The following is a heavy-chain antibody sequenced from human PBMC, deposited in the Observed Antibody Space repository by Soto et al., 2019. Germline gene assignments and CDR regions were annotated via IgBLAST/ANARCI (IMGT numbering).Heavy chain of an antibody. Sequence: GESLKISCKGSGYKFSTYWIGWVRQMPGKGLEWMGIIYPGDSDTRYSPSFQGQVTISADKSISTAYLQWSSLKASDTAIYYCARPLSFDFWSGSFVWGQGPTVTVSS. J-gene: IGHJ6*02. CDR1: GYKFSTYW. D-gene: IGHD3-3*01. V-gene: IGHV5-51*01. CDR2: IYPGDSDT. CDR3: ARPLSFDFWSGSFV.